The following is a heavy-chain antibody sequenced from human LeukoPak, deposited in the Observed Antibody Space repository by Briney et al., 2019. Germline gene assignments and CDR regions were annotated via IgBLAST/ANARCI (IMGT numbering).Heavy chain of an antibody. CDR3: ARGYCSGGSCSAGLGY. V-gene: IGHV1-24*01. J-gene: IGHJ4*02. CDR1: GYTLTELS. D-gene: IGHD2-15*01. CDR2: FDPEDGET. Sequence: GASVKVSCKVSGYTLTELSMHWVRQAPGKGLEWMGGFDPEDGETIYAQKFQGRVTMTRNTSISTAYMELSSLRSEDTAVYYCARGYCSGGSCSAGLGYWGQGTLVTVSS.